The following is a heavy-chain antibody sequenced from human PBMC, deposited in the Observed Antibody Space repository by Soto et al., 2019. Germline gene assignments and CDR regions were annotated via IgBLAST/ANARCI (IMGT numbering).Heavy chain of an antibody. CDR3: ARDTYYDGSGSYSP. CDR2: ISSSSSYI. D-gene: IGHD3-10*01. V-gene: IGHV3-21*01. Sequence: EVQLVESGGGLVKPGGSLRLSCAASGFTFSIYSMNWVRQAPGKGLELVSSISSSSSYIYYADSVKGRLTISRDNAKNSLYLQMNSRRAEDTAVYYCARDTYYDGSGSYSPWGKVTLVTVSS. J-gene: IGHJ5*02. CDR1: GFTFSIYS.